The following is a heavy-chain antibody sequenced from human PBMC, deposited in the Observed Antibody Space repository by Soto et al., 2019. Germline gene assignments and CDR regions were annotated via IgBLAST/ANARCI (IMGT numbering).Heavy chain of an antibody. Sequence: GGSLRLSCAASGITFSSYAFSWVRQAAGKGVEWVSGISGSGNSTYYADSVKGRFSFSRDNSKNTVYLQMNSLRVEDTAVYYCAKAAARAKKLFAALGEGTLGTVS. CDR2: ISGSGNST. CDR1: GITFSSYA. D-gene: IGHD1-26*01. CDR3: AKAAARAKKLFAA. V-gene: IGHV3-23*01. J-gene: IGHJ5*02.